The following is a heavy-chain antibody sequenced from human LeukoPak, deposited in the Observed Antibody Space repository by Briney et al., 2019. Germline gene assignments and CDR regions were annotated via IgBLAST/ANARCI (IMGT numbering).Heavy chain of an antibody. CDR1: GFSFSNYG. CDR3: AREGIVATLDY. J-gene: IGHJ4*02. Sequence: GGSLRLSCAASGFSFSNYGMHWVRQAPGKGLEWVAVIWYDGVNKYYADSVKGRFTISRDMPKNTLYLQMNSLRAEDTAVYYCAREGIVATLDYWGEGTLVTVSS. CDR2: IWYDGVNK. V-gene: IGHV3-33*01. D-gene: IGHD5-12*01.